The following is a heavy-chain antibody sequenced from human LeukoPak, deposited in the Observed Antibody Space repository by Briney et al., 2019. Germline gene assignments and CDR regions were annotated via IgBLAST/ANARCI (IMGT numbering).Heavy chain of an antibody. J-gene: IGHJ3*02. Sequence: GGSLRLSGAASGFTFSSYWMSWVRQAPGKGLEWVSYIIRSSSTIYYADSVKGRFTISRDNAKNSLYLQMNSLRAEDTAVYYCARAKRNGFDIWGQGTMVTVSS. CDR3: ARAKRNGFDI. CDR2: IIRSSSTI. CDR1: GFTFSSYW. V-gene: IGHV3-48*01.